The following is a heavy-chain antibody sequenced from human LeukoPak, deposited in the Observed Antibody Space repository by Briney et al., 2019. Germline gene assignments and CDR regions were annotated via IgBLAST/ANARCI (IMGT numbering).Heavy chain of an antibody. CDR1: GYTFTGYY. V-gene: IGHV1-2*04. CDR3: AREAGYGMDV. CDR2: INPNSGGT. Sequence: ASVKVSCKASGYTFTGYYMHWVRQAPGQGLEWMGWINPNSGGTNYAQKFQGWVAMTRDTSISTAYMELSRLRSDDTAAYYCAREAGYGMDVWGQGTTVTVSS. J-gene: IGHJ6*02.